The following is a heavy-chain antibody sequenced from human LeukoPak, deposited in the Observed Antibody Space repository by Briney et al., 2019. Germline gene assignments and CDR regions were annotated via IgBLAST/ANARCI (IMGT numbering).Heavy chain of an antibody. J-gene: IGHJ3*02. D-gene: IGHD2-2*01. CDR3: ATGVVVVVPAATGGAFDI. V-gene: IGHV1-24*01. CDR2: FDPEDGEI. CDR1: GYTLTELS. Sequence: ASVKVSCKVSGYTLTELSIHWVRQAPGKGLEWMGGFDPEDGEIIYAQKFQGRVTMTEDTSTDTAYMELSSLRSEDTGVYYCATGVVVVVPAATGGAFDIWGQGTMVTVSS.